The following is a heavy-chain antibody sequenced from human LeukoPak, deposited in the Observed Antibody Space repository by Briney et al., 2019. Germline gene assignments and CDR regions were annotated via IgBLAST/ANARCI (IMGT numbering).Heavy chain of an antibody. CDR1: GYSFTSYW. V-gene: IGHV5-51*01. D-gene: IGHD6-13*01. Sequence: GESLKISCQGSGYSFTSYWIGWVRQMPGKGLEWMGIIYPGDSDTRYSPSFQGQVTISADKSISTAYLQWSSLKASDTAMYYCARSTSEFSSSWPDAFDIWGQGTMVTVSS. CDR2: IYPGDSDT. CDR3: ARSTSEFSSSWPDAFDI. J-gene: IGHJ3*02.